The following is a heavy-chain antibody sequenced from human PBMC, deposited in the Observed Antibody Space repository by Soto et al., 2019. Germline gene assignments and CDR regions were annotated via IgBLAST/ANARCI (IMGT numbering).Heavy chain of an antibody. V-gene: IGHV1-69*01. Sequence: QVQLVQSGAEVKKPGSSVKVSCKASGGIFSTYAISWLRQAPGQGLEWMGGIIPIFGTPNYAQRFHGRVTITADESTSTAYMELRRSRSEDTAVYYCARDRDHYGSGNYYNRIDFWGQGTLVTVSA. CDR3: ARDRDHYGSGNYYNRIDF. J-gene: IGHJ4*02. CDR1: GGIFSTYA. CDR2: IIPIFGTP. D-gene: IGHD3-10*01.